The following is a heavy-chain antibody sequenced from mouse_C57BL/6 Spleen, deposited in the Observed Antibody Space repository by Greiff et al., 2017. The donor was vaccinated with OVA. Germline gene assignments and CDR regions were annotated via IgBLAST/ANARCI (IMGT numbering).Heavy chain of an antibody. CDR3: ARSSSGYYYYAMDY. D-gene: IGHD3-2*02. J-gene: IGHJ4*01. Sequence: EVMLVESGPELVKPGASVKMSCKASGYTFTDYNMHWVKQSHGKSLEWIGYINPNNGGTSYNQKFKGKATLTVNKSSSTAYMELRSLTSEDSAVYYCARSSSGYYYYAMDYWGQGTSVTVSS. CDR2: INPNNGGT. V-gene: IGHV1-22*01. CDR1: GYTFTDYN.